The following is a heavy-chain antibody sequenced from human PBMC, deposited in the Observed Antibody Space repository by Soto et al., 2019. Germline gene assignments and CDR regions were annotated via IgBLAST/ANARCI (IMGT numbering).Heavy chain of an antibody. CDR3: ARQGTNNWNQGGAFDY. J-gene: IGHJ4*02. CDR2: IYYSGST. V-gene: IGHV4-39*01. D-gene: IGHD1-20*01. CDR1: GGTSSSRSYY. Sequence: SETLSVTCTVSGGTSSSRSYYWGWISQTPGKGLEWIGSIYYSGSTYYNPSLKSRVTISVDTSKNQFSLKLSSVTAADTAVYYCARQGTNNWNQGGAFDYWGQGTLVTVSS.